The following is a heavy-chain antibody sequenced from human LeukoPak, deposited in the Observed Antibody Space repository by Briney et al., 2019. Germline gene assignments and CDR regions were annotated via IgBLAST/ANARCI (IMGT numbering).Heavy chain of an antibody. CDR1: GYTFTSYG. D-gene: IGHD6-13*01. V-gene: IGHV1-18*01. CDR2: ISAYNGNT. CDR3: ARDSGLTAAAPIEEDY. J-gene: IGHJ4*02. Sequence: ASVKVSCKASGYTFTSYGISWVRQAPGQGLEWMGWISAYNGNTNYALKLQGRVTMTTDTSTSTAYMELRSLRSDDTAVYYCARDSGLTAAAPIEEDYWGQGTLVTVSS.